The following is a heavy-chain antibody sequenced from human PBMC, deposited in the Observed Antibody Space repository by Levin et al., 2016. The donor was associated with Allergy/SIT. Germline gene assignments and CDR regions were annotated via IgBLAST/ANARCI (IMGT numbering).Heavy chain of an antibody. CDR2: INAGNGNT. Sequence: ASVKVSCKASGYTFTSYAMHWVRQAPGQRLEWMGWINAGNGNTKYSQKFQGRVTITRDTSASTAYMELSSLRSEDTAVYYCARARLYGSGSTHGAWGYWGQGTLVTVSS. CDR1: GYTFTSYA. D-gene: IGHD3-10*01. J-gene: IGHJ4*02. CDR3: ARARLYGSGSTHGAWGY. V-gene: IGHV1-3*01.